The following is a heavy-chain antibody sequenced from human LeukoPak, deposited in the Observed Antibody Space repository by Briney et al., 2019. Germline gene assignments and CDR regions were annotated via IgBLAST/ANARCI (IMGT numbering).Heavy chain of an antibody. CDR2: IWYDGSNK. V-gene: IGHV3-33*06. J-gene: IGHJ4*02. CDR3: AKDRGSLGTYFDY. D-gene: IGHD1-26*01. Sequence: GGSLRLSCAASGFTFSSYGMHWVRQAPGKGLEWAAVIWYDGSNKYYADSVKGRFTISRDNSKNTLYLQMSSLRAEDTAVYYCAKDRGSLGTYFDYWGQGTLVTVSS. CDR1: GFTFSSYG.